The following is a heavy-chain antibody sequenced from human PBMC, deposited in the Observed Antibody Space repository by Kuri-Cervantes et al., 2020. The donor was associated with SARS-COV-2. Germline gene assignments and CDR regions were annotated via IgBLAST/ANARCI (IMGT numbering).Heavy chain of an antibody. CDR2: VNQDGSQI. CDR3: VRDGDHWNFDY. D-gene: IGHD1-1*01. CDR1: RFTFSNYW. V-gene: IGHV3-7*01. Sequence: GGSLRLSCAASRFTFSNYWMHWVRQPPGRGLEWVANVNQDGSQIFYVDSVKGRFTLSRDNAKNMLFLQMNGLRAEDTAVYYCVRDGDHWNFDYWGQGTLVTVSS. J-gene: IGHJ4*02.